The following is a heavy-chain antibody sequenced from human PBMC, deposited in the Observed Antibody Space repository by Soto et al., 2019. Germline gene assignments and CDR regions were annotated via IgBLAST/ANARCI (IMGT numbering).Heavy chain of an antibody. CDR1: GYTFTSYG. CDR3: ARGERYSSGRGDYYYGMDV. J-gene: IGHJ6*02. CDR2: ISAYNGNT. Sequence: QVQLVQSGAEVKKPGASVKVSCKASGYTFTSYGISWVRQAPGQGLEWMGWISAYNGNTNYAQKLQGRVTRTTDTTTSTAYIELRSLRSDDAAVYYCARGERYSSGRGDYYYGMDVWGQGTTVTVSS. D-gene: IGHD6-19*01. V-gene: IGHV1-18*01.